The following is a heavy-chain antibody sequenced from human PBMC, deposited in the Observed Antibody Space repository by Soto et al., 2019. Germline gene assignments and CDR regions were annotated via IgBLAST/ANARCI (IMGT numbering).Heavy chain of an antibody. V-gene: IGHV1-3*01. CDR1: GYTFTSYA. Sequence: ASLKVSCKTSGYTFTSYAMHWVRQAPGQRLEWMGWINAGNGNTKYSQKFQGRVTITRDTSASTAYMELSSLRSEDTAVYYCAREYSSGTYFDYWGQGTLVTVSS. J-gene: IGHJ4*02. D-gene: IGHD6-19*01. CDR3: AREYSSGTYFDY. CDR2: INAGNGNT.